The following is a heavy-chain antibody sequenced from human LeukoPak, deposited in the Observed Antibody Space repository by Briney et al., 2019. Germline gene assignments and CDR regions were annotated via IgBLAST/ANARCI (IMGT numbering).Heavy chain of an antibody. CDR3: AKDRGGSYFDFDF. D-gene: IGHD1-26*01. V-gene: IGHV3-23*01. J-gene: IGHJ4*02. CDR2: VSRSGDNP. Sequence: GGSLRLSCAASGFTFSHYAMNWVRQAPGKGLEWVSVVSRSGDNPYYADSVKGRFTISRDNSENTLSLQMYSLRAEDTAVYYCAKDRGGSYFDFDFWGRGTLVTVSS. CDR1: GFTFSHYA.